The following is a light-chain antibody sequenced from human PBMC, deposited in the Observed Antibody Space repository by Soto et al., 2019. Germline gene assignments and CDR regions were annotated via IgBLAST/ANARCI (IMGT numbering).Light chain of an antibody. CDR3: QQYNNWPWT. V-gene: IGKV3-15*01. CDR1: RSISSN. J-gene: IGKJ1*01. Sequence: ITQSPSTPPVSHGETATLSCRASRSISSNLAWYQQIPGQAPRLLMFRTSSRASGFPVRFSGSGSGTEFNLTISSLQSEDFAVYYCQQYNNWPWTFGQGTKVDIK. CDR2: RTS.